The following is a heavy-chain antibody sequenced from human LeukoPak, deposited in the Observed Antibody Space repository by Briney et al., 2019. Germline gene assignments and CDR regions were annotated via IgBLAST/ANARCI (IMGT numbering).Heavy chain of an antibody. J-gene: IGHJ4*02. CDR3: ANEIRPNDY. Sequence: GGSLRLSWAAAGFTFSSYAMTWVRPAPGKGLDWVSAIGNSGGSTYYADSVKGRLTISRDNSKNTPYLQMYSLRAEDTAVYYCANEIRPNDYWGQGTLVTVSS. V-gene: IGHV3-23*01. CDR2: IGNSGGST. CDR1: GFTFSSYA. D-gene: IGHD4-17*01.